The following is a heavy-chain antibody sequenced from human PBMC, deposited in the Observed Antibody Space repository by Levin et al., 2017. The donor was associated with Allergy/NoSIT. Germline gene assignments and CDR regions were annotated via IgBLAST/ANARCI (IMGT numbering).Heavy chain of an antibody. D-gene: IGHD6-13*01. J-gene: IGHJ4*02. Sequence: GGSLRLSCAASGFTFSGCWMHWVRQAPGEGLVWVSRIRPDGSATTYAESVEGRFTISRDNAKNTLYLQMNSLRAEDTAVYYCARVTRAEAGIDYWGQGTLVTVSS. V-gene: IGHV3-74*01. CDR2: IRPDGSAT. CDR1: GFTFSGCW. CDR3: ARVTRAEAGIDY.